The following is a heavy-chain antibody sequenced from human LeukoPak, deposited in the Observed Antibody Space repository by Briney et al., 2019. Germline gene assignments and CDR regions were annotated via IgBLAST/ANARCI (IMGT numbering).Heavy chain of an antibody. D-gene: IGHD6-19*01. CDR3: ARGKWLVVDYYYYYYMDV. J-gene: IGHJ6*03. Sequence: SETLSLTCTVSGGSISSSSYYWGWIRQPPGKGLEWIGSIYYSGSTYYNPSLKSRVTISVDTSKNQFSLKLSSVTAADTAVYYCARGKWLVVDYYYYYYMDVWGKGTTVTISS. CDR1: GGSISSSSYY. V-gene: IGHV4-39*07. CDR2: IYYSGST.